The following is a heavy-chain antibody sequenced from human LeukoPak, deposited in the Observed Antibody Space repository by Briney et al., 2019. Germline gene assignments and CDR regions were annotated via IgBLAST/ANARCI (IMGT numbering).Heavy chain of an antibody. Sequence: GASVKVSCKASGYTFTSYDINWVRQATGQGLEWMGWMNPNSGNTGYAQKFQGRVTITRNTSISTAYMELSRLRSDDTAVYYCAREVAVAGTSKAYNWFDPWGQGTLVTVSS. V-gene: IGHV1-8*03. CDR2: MNPNSGNT. J-gene: IGHJ5*02. CDR3: AREVAVAGTSKAYNWFDP. CDR1: GYTFTSYD. D-gene: IGHD6-19*01.